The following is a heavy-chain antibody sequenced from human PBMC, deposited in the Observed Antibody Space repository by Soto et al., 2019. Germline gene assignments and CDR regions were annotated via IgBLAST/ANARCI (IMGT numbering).Heavy chain of an antibody. CDR1: GYTFTTYT. D-gene: IGHD6-13*01. V-gene: IGHV1-3*01. CDR2: INPVNGNT. CDR3: ARGIATGQLDP. Sequence: GASVKVSCKASGYTFTTYTMNWVRQAPGQRPEWMGWINPVNGNTKSSQKFQDRVIITRDTSASTAYMELRSLRSEDTAVYYCARGIATGQLDPWGQGTLVTVSS. J-gene: IGHJ5*02.